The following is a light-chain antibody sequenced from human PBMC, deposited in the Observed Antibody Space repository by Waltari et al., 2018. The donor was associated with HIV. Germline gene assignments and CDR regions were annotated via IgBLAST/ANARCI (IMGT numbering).Light chain of an antibody. CDR2: RNN. CDR1: RSTIGSNY. Sequence: QSVLTPPPSASGTPGQRVTISCSGSRSTIGSNYVFSFHQHQGTPPQPPIYRNNQRPSGVPDRFSGSKSGTSASLAISGLRSEDEADYFCAAWDDSRKVFGGGTKLTVL. V-gene: IGLV1-47*01. J-gene: IGLJ3*02. CDR3: AAWDDSRKV.